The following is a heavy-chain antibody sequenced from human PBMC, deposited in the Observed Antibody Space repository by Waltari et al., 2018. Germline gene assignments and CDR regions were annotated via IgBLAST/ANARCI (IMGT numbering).Heavy chain of an antibody. Sequence: QVQLQESGPGLVKPSETLSLTCAVSGYSISSGYYWAWIRQPPGKGLEWIGSIYHSGSTYYNPSRKRRVTRSVDTSKNQCSLKLSSVTAADTAVYYCARMSSGWYFDYWGQGTLVTVSS. CDR2: IYHSGST. D-gene: IGHD6-19*01. V-gene: IGHV4-38-2*01. J-gene: IGHJ4*02. CDR1: GYSISSGYY. CDR3: ARMSSGWYFDY.